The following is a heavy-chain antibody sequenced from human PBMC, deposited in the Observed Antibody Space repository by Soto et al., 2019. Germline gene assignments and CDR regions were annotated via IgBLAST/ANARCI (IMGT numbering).Heavy chain of an antibody. Sequence: PSETVSLTCTVSGGSISSGGYYWSWIRQHPGKGLEWIGYIYYSGSTYYNPSLKSRVTISVDTSKNQFSLKLSSVTAADTAVYYCARTGTEPYYFDYWGQGTLVTVSS. D-gene: IGHD1-1*01. CDR3: ARTGTEPYYFDY. CDR1: GGSISSGGYY. V-gene: IGHV4-31*03. J-gene: IGHJ4*02. CDR2: IYYSGST.